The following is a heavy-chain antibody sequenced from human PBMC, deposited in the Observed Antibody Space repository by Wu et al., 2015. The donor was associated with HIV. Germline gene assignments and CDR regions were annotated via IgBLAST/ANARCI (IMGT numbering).Heavy chain of an antibody. CDR3: ARRLVLAGSASDL. CDR2: ISPISETP. CDR1: GGTFTSYA. V-gene: IGHV1-69*05. Sequence: QVHLVQSGAEVKKSGSSVKVSCQASGGTFTSYAFSWVRQAPGQGFEWMGGISPISETPEYAQKFQGRVTITRDESTSTAYMELKSPTSEDTATYYCARRLVLAGSASDLWGQGTMVTVSS. D-gene: IGHD3-9*01. J-gene: IGHJ3*01.